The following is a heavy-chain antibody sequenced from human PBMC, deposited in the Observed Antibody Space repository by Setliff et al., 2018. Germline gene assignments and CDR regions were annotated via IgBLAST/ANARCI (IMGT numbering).Heavy chain of an antibody. CDR3: ARLAVRNTVYYYFTDV. CDR1: GYDFFGYW. V-gene: IGHV5-51*01. J-gene: IGHJ6*03. D-gene: IGHD2-2*02. Sequence: PGESLKISCQSLGYDFFGYWIAWVRQVPGKGPEWVGLIYPGDSDTRYSPSFQGQVTIAVDRSRVTAYLQWDSLKASDAATYYCARLAVRNTVYYYFTDVWGKGTSVTVSS. CDR2: IYPGDSDT.